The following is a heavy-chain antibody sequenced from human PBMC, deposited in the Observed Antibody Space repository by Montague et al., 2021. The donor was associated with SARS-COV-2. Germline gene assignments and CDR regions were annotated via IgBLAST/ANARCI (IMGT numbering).Heavy chain of an antibody. J-gene: IGHJ6*02. CDR3: ARVRYYGSGTSLGMDV. CDR1: GWSYSGSY. D-gene: IGHD3-10*01. V-gene: IGHV4-34*01. Sequence: SETLSLTCAVYGWSYSGSYWSCTRQPPGKGLEWTGEINHSGSTNYNPSLKSRVTISVDTSKNQFSLKLSSVTAADTAVYYCARVRYYGSGTSLGMDVWGQGTTVTVSS. CDR2: INHSGST.